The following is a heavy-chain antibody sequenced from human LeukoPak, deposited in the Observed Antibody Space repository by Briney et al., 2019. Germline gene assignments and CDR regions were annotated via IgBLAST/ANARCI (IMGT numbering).Heavy chain of an antibody. J-gene: IGHJ4*02. V-gene: IGHV4-34*01. Sequence: PSETLSLTCAVYGGSFSGYYWSWIRQPPGKGLEWIGEINHSGSTNYNPSLKSRVTISVDTSKNQFSLKLSSVTAADTAVCYCARGRGYSGYDSPQDDYWGQGTLVTVSS. CDR1: GGSFSGYY. D-gene: IGHD5-12*01. CDR3: ARGRGYSGYDSPQDDY. CDR2: INHSGST.